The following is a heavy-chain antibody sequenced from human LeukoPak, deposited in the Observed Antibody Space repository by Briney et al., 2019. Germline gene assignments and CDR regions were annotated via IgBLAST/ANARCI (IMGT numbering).Heavy chain of an antibody. CDR3: ARNPVTTKYFYY. CDR2: IIPVFGTA. V-gene: IGHV1-69*13. CDR1: GGTFSNYA. D-gene: IGHD4-17*01. Sequence: SVKVSCKASGGTFSNYAISWVRQAPGQGLEWMGGIIPVFGTANYAQKFQGRVTITADESTSTAYMELSSLRSEDTPVYCCARNPVTTKYFYYWGQGTLVTVSS. J-gene: IGHJ4*02.